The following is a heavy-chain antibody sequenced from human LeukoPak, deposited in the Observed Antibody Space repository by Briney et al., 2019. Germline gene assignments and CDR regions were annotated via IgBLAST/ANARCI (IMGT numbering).Heavy chain of an antibody. J-gene: IGHJ4*02. D-gene: IGHD5-18*01. CDR1: GXRFTSYC. CDR2: IYPADSDT. Sequence: GESLKISCRGSGXRFTSYCIGWVRQMPGKGLEWMRIIYPADSDTIYSPSFQGQVTISADKSITTAYLQWSSPKASDTAIYYCARRGDTPKLDYWGQGTLVTVSS. CDR3: ARRGDTPKLDY. V-gene: IGHV5-51*01.